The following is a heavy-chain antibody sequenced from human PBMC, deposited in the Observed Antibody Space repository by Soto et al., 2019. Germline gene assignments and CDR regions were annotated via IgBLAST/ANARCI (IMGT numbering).Heavy chain of an antibody. CDR2: MHYSGHT. CDR1: GGSISSSSYY. V-gene: IGHV4-39*01. J-gene: IGHJ6*02. CDR3: ARRVSRMAV. Sequence: SETLSLTCTVSGGSISSSSYYWAWIRQPPGKGLEWIGSMHYSGHTDYTPSLKSRLTISVDTSKNQFSLKLTSVSAADTAVYYCARRVSRMAVWGQGTTVT.